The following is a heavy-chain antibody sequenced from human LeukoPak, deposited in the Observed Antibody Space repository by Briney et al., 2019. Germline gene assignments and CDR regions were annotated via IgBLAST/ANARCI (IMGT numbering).Heavy chain of an antibody. CDR1: GFTFSNYA. J-gene: IGHJ4*02. V-gene: IGHV3-23*01. Sequence: GGSLRLSCAASGFTFSNYAMSWVRQAPGKGLEWVSAITGSGGNTYYADSVKGRFTISRDNSKNTVFLQMNSLRAEDTAVYYCAKWGDYDVLTGYYVSDYRGQGTLVTVSS. CDR3: AKWGDYDVLTGYYVSDY. CDR2: ITGSGGNT. D-gene: IGHD3-9*01.